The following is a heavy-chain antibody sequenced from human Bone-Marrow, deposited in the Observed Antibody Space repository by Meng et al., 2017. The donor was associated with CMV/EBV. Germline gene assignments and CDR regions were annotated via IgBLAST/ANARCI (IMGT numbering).Heavy chain of an antibody. CDR2: ISWDGGST. J-gene: IGHJ6*02. V-gene: IGHV3-43D*03. D-gene: IGHD1-26*01. CDR3: ARNVGYYYGMDV. CDR1: EFTFDDYA. Sequence: GESLKISCAASEFTFDDYAMHWVRQAPGKGLEWVSLISWDGGSTYYADSVKGRFTISRDNAKNSLYLHMNSLRVEDTALYHCARNVGYYYGMDVWGQGTTVTVSS.